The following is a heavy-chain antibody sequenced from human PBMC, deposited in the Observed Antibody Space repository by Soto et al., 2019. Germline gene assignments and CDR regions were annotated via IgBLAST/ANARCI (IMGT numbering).Heavy chain of an antibody. CDR1: GFTFSNYA. CDR2: IGTDSDR. D-gene: IGHD2-2*02. V-gene: IGHV3-23*01. J-gene: IGHJ4*02. CDR3: AKKYPGTRPFDY. Sequence: GGSLRLSCAASGFTFSNYAMNWDRQAPGKGLEWVSAIGTDSDRYYADSVKGRFTISRDNSKTTLYLQMNSLRAEDTALYYCAKKYPGTRPFDYWGQGTLVTVSS.